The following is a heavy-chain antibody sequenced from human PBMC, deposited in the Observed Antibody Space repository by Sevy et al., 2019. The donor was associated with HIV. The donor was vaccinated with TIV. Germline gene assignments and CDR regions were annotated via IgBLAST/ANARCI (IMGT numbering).Heavy chain of an antibody. CDR3: ARKMELLVPDY. CDR2: ISSDNYI. D-gene: IGHD2-15*01. J-gene: IGHJ4*02. V-gene: IGHV3-21*01. CDR1: GFTLSNYN. Sequence: GGSLRLSCAASGFTLSNYNMNWVRQAPGKGLEWVSYISSDNYIDNADSVKGRFTISRDNAKNSLYLQMNSLRAEDTAVYYCARKMELLVPDYWGQGPLVTVSS.